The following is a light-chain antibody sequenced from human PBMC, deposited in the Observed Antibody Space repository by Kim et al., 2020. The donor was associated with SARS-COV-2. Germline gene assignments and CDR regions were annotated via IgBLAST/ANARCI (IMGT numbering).Light chain of an antibody. CDR2: QDS. J-gene: IGLJ2*01. V-gene: IGLV3-1*01. Sequence: VSPGQTASITCSGDKLGEKYACWYQQKPGQSPVLVIYQDSKRPSGIPERFSGSNSGNTATLTISGTQAMDEADYYCQAWDSSTGVFGGGTQLTVL. CDR3: QAWDSSTGV. CDR1: KLGEKY.